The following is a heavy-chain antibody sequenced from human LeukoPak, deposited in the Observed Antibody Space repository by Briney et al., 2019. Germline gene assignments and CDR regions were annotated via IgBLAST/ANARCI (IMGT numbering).Heavy chain of an antibody. J-gene: IGHJ4*02. CDR1: GFTFSSYE. V-gene: IGHV3-48*03. D-gene: IGHD3-22*01. Sequence: EGSLRLSCAASGFTFSSYEMNWVRQAPGKGLEWVSYISSSGSTIYYADSVKGRFTIPRDNAKNSLYLQMNSLRAEDTAVYYCARAQRMIVPNFDYWGQGTLVTVSS. CDR3: ARAQRMIVPNFDY. CDR2: ISSSGSTI.